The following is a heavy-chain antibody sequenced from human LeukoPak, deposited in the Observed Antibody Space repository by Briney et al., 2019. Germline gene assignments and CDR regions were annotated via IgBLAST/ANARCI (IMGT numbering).Heavy chain of an antibody. J-gene: IGHJ4*02. CDR3: ARAVGYTAMVYFDY. D-gene: IGHD5-18*01. Sequence: SSQTLSLTCTVSGGSISSGGYYWSWIRQHPGKGLEWIGYIYYSGSTYYNPSLKSRVTISVDTSKSQFSLKLSSVTAADTAVYYCARAVGYTAMVYFDYWGQGTLVTVSS. CDR2: IYYSGST. V-gene: IGHV4-31*03. CDR1: GGSISSGGYY.